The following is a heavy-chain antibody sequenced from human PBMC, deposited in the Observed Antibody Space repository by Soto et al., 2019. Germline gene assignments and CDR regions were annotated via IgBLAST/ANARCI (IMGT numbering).Heavy chain of an antibody. CDR2: ISGSGGST. V-gene: IGHV3-23*01. CDR3: AKDEGNYIWWSYRYPPEDY. CDR1: GFTFSSDA. Sequence: GGSLRLSCAASGFTFSSDAMSWVRQAPGKGLEWVSAISGSGGSTYYADSVKGRFTISRDNSKNTLYLQMNSLRAEDTAVYYCAKDEGNYIWWSYRYPPEDYSGQGTLVIVSS. D-gene: IGHD3-16*02. J-gene: IGHJ4*02.